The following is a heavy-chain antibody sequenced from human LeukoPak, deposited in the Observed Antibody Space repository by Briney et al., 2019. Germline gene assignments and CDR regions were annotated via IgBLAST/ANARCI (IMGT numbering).Heavy chain of an antibody. CDR2: ISYDGSNK. D-gene: IGHD3-10*01. V-gene: IGHV3-30*18. CDR1: GFTFSTSA. CDR3: AKVAVEYYYGSGSFDY. Sequence: PGGSLRLSCAASGFTFSTSAMNWVRQAPGKGLEWVAVISYDGSNKYYADSVKGRFTISRDNSKNTLYLQMNSLRAEDTAVYYCAKVAVEYYYGSGSFDYWGQGTLVTVSS. J-gene: IGHJ4*02.